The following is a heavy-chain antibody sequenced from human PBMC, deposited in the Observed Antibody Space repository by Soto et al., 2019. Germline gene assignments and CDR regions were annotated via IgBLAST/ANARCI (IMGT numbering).Heavy chain of an antibody. CDR3: ARIVPAADWYFDL. J-gene: IGHJ2*01. CDR1: GGSFSGYY. D-gene: IGHD2-2*01. V-gene: IGHV4-34*01. Sequence: SETLSLTCAVYGGSFSGYYWSWIRKHPGKGLEWIGEINHSGSTNYNPSLKSRVTISVDTSKNQFSLKLSSVTAADTAGYSWARIVPAADWYFDLWGRGTLVT. CDR2: INHSGST.